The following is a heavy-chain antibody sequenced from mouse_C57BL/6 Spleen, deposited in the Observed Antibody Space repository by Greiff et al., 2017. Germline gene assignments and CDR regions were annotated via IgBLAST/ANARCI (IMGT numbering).Heavy chain of an antibody. D-gene: IGHD1-1*01. V-gene: IGHV1-5*01. J-gene: IGHJ3*01. CDR3: TRRGLDGSSLSWFAY. Sequence: DVQLQESGTVLARPGASVKMSCKTSGYTFTSYWMHWVKQRPGQGLEWIGAIYPGNSDTSYNQKLKGKAKLTAVTSASTAYMELSSLPNEDSAVDYCTRRGLDGSSLSWFAYWGQGTLVTVSA. CDR2: IYPGNSDT. CDR1: GYTFTSYW.